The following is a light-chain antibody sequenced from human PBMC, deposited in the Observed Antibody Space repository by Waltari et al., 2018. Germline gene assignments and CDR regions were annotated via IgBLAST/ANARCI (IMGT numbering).Light chain of an antibody. CDR2: WAS. J-gene: IGKJ4*01. Sequence: DIVMTQSPDSLAVSLGERASIHCTSSQSFLYTFHNKNHLPWYQQKLGQPPKLLISWASTRECGVPARFSGSGSGTHFTLTISSLQAEDVAVYYCHQYYIPPITFGGGTKVEIK. CDR1: QSFLYTFHNKNH. CDR3: HQYYIPPIT. V-gene: IGKV4-1*01.